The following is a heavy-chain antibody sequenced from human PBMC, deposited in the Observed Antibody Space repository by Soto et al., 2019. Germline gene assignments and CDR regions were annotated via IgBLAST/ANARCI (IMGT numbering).Heavy chain of an antibody. D-gene: IGHD2-21*02. CDR2: INPGGGRT. J-gene: IGHJ4*02. Sequence: QVQLVQSGAEVTKPGASVKLSCKASGYTFTSYYIHWVRQAPGQGLEWVAMINPGGGRTKNAQMFQGRVTLTRDTSTGTVDMELSSLTSADTAVYYCARGPSCGGDCYLFDYWGQGSLVPVSS. CDR1: GYTFTSYY. V-gene: IGHV1-46*01. CDR3: ARGPSCGGDCYLFDY.